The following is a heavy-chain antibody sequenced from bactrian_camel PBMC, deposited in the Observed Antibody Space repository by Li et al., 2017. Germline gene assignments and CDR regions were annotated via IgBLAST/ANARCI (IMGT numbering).Heavy chain of an antibody. CDR2: IYPSRGTT. CDR3: SARGDATLSAKWISDESTT. J-gene: IGHJ4*01. Sequence: QLVESGGGSVQAGGSLRLSCAASGYIRARNCMLWFRRAPGGKRVGVASIYPSRGTTFYDDSVKGRFTISQDNAQNTLYLQMDNLKPEDTAVYYCSARGDATLSAKWISDESTTGAWGPRSPSP. D-gene: IGHD1*01. CDR1: GYIRARNC. V-gene: IGHV3-2*01.